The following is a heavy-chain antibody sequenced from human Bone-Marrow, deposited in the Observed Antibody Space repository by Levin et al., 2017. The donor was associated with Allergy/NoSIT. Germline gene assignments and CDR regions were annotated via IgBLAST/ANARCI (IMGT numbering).Heavy chain of an antibody. V-gene: IGHV7-4-1*02. CDR1: GYTFTSYA. CDR2: INTNTGNP. CDR3: ARDLKFTREYYYDSSGYYYAGSRHLGY. Sequence: ASVKVSCKASGYTFTSYAMNWVRQAPGQGLEWMGWINTNTGNPTYAQGFTGRFVFSLDTSVSTAYLQISSLKAEDTAVYYCARDLKFTREYYYDSSGYYYAGSRHLGYWGQGTLVTVSS. D-gene: IGHD3-22*01. J-gene: IGHJ4*02.